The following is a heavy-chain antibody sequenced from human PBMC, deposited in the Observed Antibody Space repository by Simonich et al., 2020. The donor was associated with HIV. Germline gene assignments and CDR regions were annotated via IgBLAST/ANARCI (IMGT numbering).Heavy chain of an antibody. CDR3: ARRHPTTVTTPYFDY. CDR1: GGSFSGYY. J-gene: IGHJ4*02. V-gene: IGHV4-34*01. Sequence: QVQLQQWGAGLLKPSETLSLTCAVYGGSFSGYYWSWIRQPPGKGLEWSGEINHSGSTNYNPALKSRVTISVDTSKNQFSLKLSSVTAADTAVYYCARRHPTTVTTPYFDYWGQGTLVTVSS. CDR2: INHSGST. D-gene: IGHD4-17*01.